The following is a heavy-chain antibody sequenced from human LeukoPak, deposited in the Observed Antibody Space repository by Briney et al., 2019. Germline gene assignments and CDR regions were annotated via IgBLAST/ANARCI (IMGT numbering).Heavy chain of an antibody. D-gene: IGHD6-13*01. CDR3: ARVRAAAGTWLDY. CDR2: IIPIFGTA. Sequence: SVKVSCKASGGTFSSYAISWVRQAPGQGLEWMGRIIPIFGTANYAQEFQGRVTITTDESTSTAYMELSSLRSEDTAVYYCARVRAAAGTWLDYWGQGTLVTVSS. V-gene: IGHV1-69*05. CDR1: GGTFSSYA. J-gene: IGHJ4*02.